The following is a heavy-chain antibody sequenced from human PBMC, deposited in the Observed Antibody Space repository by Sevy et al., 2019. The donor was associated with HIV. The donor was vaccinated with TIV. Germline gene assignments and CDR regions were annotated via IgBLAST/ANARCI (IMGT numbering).Heavy chain of an antibody. CDR2: FSFGCGRI. CDR3: AREGCTKPHDY. J-gene: IGHJ4*02. Sequence: GESLKISCAASGFTFSKYSMSWVRQAPGKGLEWVSTFSFGCGRINYADSVKGRFTISRDDSKNTLYLQMNSLRAEDTAVYYCAREGCTKPHDYWGQGTLVIVSS. CDR1: GFTFSKYS. V-gene: IGHV3-23*01. D-gene: IGHD2-8*01.